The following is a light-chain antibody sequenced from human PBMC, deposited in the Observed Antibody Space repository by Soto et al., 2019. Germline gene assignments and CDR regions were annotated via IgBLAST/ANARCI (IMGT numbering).Light chain of an antibody. CDR1: QSVSSY. J-gene: IGKJ4*01. Sequence: EIVLTQSPATLSLSPGERATLSCRASQSVSSYFAWYQQKPGQAPRLLIYDASNRATGIPARFSGSGSGTDFTLTISSLEPEDFEVYYCQQRSSWPFTFGGGTKVEIK. CDR3: QQRSSWPFT. V-gene: IGKV3-11*01. CDR2: DAS.